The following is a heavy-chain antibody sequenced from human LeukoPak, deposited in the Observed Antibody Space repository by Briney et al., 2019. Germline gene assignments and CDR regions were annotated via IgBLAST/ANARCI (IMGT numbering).Heavy chain of an antibody. CDR1: GGTFTSYD. CDR3: ARDLSTMVRGVIVRFDP. Sequence: ASVKVSCKASGGTFTSYDISWVRQATGQGLEWMGWMNPNSGNTGYAQKFQGRVTMTRNTSISTAYMGLSSLRSEDTAVYYCARDLSTMVRGVIVRFDPWGQGTLVTVSS. V-gene: IGHV1-8*01. D-gene: IGHD3-10*01. J-gene: IGHJ5*02. CDR2: MNPNSGNT.